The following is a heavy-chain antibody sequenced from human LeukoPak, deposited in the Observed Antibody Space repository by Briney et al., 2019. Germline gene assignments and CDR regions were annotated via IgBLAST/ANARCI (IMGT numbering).Heavy chain of an antibody. D-gene: IGHD3-10*01. J-gene: IGHJ3*02. V-gene: IGHV4-59*08. CDR1: GGSISSYY. CDR3: ARHFMDRGVMLSFHAFDI. CDR2: IYYSGST. Sequence: SETLSLTCTVSGGSISSYYWSWIRQPPGKGLEWIGYIYYSGSTNCNPSLKSRVTISVDTSKNQFSLKLSSVTAADTAVYYCARHFMDRGVMLSFHAFDIWGQGTMVTVSS.